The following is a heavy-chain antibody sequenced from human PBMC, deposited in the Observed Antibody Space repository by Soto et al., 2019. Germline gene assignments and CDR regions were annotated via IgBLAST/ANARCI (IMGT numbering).Heavy chain of an antibody. J-gene: IGHJ6*02. Sequence: QVQLQESGPGLVKPSETLSLTCTVSGGSVSSGSYYWSWIRQPPGKGLEWIGYIYYSGSTNYNPSLKSRVTISVETSRNQVSLKLSSVTAADTAVYYCARGIEGWYQGRYYYGMDVWGQGTTVTVSS. V-gene: IGHV4-61*01. D-gene: IGHD6-19*01. CDR2: IYYSGST. CDR3: ARGIEGWYQGRYYYGMDV. CDR1: GGSVSSGSYY.